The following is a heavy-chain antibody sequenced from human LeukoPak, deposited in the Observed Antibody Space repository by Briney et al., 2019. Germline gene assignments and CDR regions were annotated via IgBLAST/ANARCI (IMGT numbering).Heavy chain of an antibody. D-gene: IGHD2-8*02. CDR3: TTVSLLYYFDY. V-gene: IGHV3-15*01. Sequence: PGGSLRLSCTASGFTFSNAWMNWVRQAPGKGLEWVGRIKSRTHGGTTDYAAPVKGRFTISRDDSKNTLYLQMNSLKTEDTAVYYCTTVSLLYYFDYWGQGTLVTVSS. CDR2: IKSRTHGGTT. CDR1: GFTFSNAW. J-gene: IGHJ4*02.